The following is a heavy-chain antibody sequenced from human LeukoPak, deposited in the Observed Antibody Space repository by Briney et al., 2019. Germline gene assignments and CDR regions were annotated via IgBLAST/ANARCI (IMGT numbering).Heavy chain of an antibody. CDR2: INPDNGNT. Sequence: ASVKVSCKASGYPFTRYGISWVRQAPGQGLEWMGWINPDNGNTKYAQKFQGRVTMTTDTSTSTAHMELRSLRSDDTAVYYCATYYCSTTSCYPYFFDYWGQGTLVTVSS. CDR3: ATYYCSTTSCYPYFFDY. CDR1: GYPFTRYG. V-gene: IGHV1-18*01. D-gene: IGHD2-2*01. J-gene: IGHJ4*02.